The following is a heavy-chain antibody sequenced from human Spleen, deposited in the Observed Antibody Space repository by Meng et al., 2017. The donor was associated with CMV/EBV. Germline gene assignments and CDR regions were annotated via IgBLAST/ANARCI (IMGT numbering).Heavy chain of an antibody. CDR1: EFTFSGYW. CDR2: IKQDGSER. CDR3: VRDNHGFGELRQDV. J-gene: IGHJ6*02. V-gene: IGHV3-7*01. Sequence: GGSLRLSCTASEFTFSGYWMSWVRQAPGKGLEWVAKIKQDGSERYYVESVKGRFTISRDNAKKSLYLQMNSLRPEDTALYYCVRDNHGFGELRQDVWGHGTTVTVSS. D-gene: IGHD3-10*01.